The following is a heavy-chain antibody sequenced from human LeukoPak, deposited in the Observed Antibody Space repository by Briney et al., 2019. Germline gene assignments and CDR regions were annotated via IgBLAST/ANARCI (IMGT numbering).Heavy chain of an antibody. CDR1: GFVFSDYF. CDR3: ARDRPAYVGFAARSYWYFDL. J-gene: IGHJ2*01. D-gene: IGHD6-6*01. Sequence: GALRLSCAASGFVFSDYFMSWIRQAPGKGLEWISYIGTSDSTIYYADSVKGRFTISRDNARNSLYLQVNSLRAEDTAVYYCARDRPAYVGFAARSYWYFDLWGRGTLVTVSS. CDR2: IGTSDSTI. V-gene: IGHV3-11*01.